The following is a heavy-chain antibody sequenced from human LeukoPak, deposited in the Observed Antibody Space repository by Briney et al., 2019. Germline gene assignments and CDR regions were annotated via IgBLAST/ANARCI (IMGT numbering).Heavy chain of an antibody. CDR2: INPNSGGT. CDR1: GYIFTGYY. J-gene: IGHJ5*02. V-gene: IGHV1-2*02. CDR3: ARGGGDIAAARTDP. D-gene: IGHD6-13*01. Sequence: ASVKVSFKACGYIFTGYYMHWVRQAPGQGLEWMGWINPNSGGTNYAQKFQGRVTMTRDTSISTAYMELSRLRSDDTAVYYCARGGGDIAAARTDPWGQGTLVTVSS.